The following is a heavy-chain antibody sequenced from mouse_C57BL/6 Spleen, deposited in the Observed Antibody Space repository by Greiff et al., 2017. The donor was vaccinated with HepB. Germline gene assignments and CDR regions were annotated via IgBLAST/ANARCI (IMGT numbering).Heavy chain of an antibody. V-gene: IGHV5-17*01. CDR1: GFTFSDYG. CDR3: ARPSYYGNYEGDY. D-gene: IGHD2-10*01. CDR2: ISSGSSTI. J-gene: IGHJ2*01. Sequence: EVQVVESGGGLVKPGGSLKLSCAASGFTFSDYGMHWVRQAPEKGLEWVAYISSGSSTIYYADTVKGRFTISRDNAKNTLFLQMTSLRSEDTAMYYCARPSYYGNYEGDYWGQGTTLTVSS.